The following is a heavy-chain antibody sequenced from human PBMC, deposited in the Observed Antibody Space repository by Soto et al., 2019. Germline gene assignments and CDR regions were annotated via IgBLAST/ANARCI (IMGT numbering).Heavy chain of an antibody. CDR1: GGSFSGYY. Sequence: QVQLQQWGAGLLKPSETLSLTCAVYGGSFSGYYWSWIRQPPGKGLEWIGEINHSGSTNYNPSLKSRVTISVDTSKNQFSLKLSSVTAADTGGYYCARGRGSSSWTFDYWGQGTLVTVSS. CDR2: INHSGST. V-gene: IGHV4-34*01. D-gene: IGHD6-13*01. CDR3: ARGRGSSSWTFDY. J-gene: IGHJ4*02.